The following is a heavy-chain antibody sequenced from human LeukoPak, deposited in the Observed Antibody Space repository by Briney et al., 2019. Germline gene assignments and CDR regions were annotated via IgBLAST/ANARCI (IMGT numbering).Heavy chain of an antibody. CDR3: ARDLRYSSSWYPGY. D-gene: IGHD6-13*01. J-gene: IGHJ4*02. CDR1: GNTFISYA. V-gene: IGHV1-3*01. Sequence: ASVKVSCKASGNTFISYAMHWVRQAPGQRLEWMGWINAGNGNTKYSQKFQGRVTITRNTSASTAYMELSRLRSEDTAVYYCARDLRYSSSWYPGYWGPRTLVTVSS. CDR2: INAGNGNT.